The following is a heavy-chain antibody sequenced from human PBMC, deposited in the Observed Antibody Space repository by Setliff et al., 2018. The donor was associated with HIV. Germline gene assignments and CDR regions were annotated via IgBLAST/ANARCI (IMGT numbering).Heavy chain of an antibody. CDR1: GGSINDERYY. CDR3: VRERAGGLFDY. Sequence: SETLSLTCSVSGGSINDERYYWSWIRQPPGKGLEWTGSIYQSGRTYYNPSLKSRLTMSVDTSKNQFSLSLSSVTAADTAVYYCVRERAGGLFDYWGQGTLVTVSS. V-gene: IGHV4-39*02. J-gene: IGHJ4*02. D-gene: IGHD3-10*01. CDR2: IYQSGRT.